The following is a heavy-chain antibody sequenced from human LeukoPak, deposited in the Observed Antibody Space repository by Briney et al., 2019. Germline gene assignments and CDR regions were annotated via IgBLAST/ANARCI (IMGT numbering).Heavy chain of an antibody. CDR3: ARDRGFYDTSGYYSNWFDP. CDR1: GGSISSYY. J-gene: IGHJ5*02. V-gene: IGHV4-4*07. Sequence: TETLSLTCTVSGGSISSYYWSWIRQPAGKGLEWIGRTYSSGSTTSNPSLKSRVIMSVDTSKSQVSLKLSSVTAADTAVYYCARDRGFYDTSGYYSNWFDPWGQGTLVTVS. CDR2: TYSSGST. D-gene: IGHD3-22*01.